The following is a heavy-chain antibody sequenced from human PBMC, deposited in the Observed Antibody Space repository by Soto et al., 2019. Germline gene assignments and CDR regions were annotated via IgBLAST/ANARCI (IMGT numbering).Heavy chain of an antibody. Sequence: DVQLVESGGGLVQPGGSLRLSCAASGFSFSTYAIHWVRQAPGKGLEWISYINSASTTTFHADSVKGRFTVSRDNXXDXAYMQMSGLRXEDTAVYYCARDLSHWGQGTLVTVSS. J-gene: IGHJ4*02. CDR3: ARDLSH. CDR2: INSASTTT. CDR1: GFSFSTYA. V-gene: IGHV3-48*02.